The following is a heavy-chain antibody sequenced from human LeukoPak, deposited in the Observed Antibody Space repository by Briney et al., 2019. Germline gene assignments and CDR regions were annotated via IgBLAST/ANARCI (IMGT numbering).Heavy chain of an antibody. Sequence: IXXXYYSGSTYYNPSLKSRVTISVDTSKNQFSLKLSSVTAADTAVYYCARRALDSLVRGVIIIDSYYFDYWGQGTLVTVSS. J-gene: IGHJ4*02. CDR2: XYYSGST. V-gene: IGHV4-30-4*01. D-gene: IGHD3-10*01. CDR3: ARRALDSLVRGVIIIDSYYFDY.